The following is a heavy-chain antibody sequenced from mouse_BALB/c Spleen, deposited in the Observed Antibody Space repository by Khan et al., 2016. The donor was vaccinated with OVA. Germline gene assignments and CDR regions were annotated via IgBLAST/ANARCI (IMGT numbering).Heavy chain of an antibody. CDR2: INTNTGET. CDR1: GYTFTNYG. V-gene: IGHV9-1*02. Sequence: QIQLVQSGPELKKPGETVKISCKASGYTFTNYGVNWVKQAPEKGLKWMGWINTNTGETTYGDDFKGRFAFSLETSASTAYLQLNRLKNEDMAKYFCARSRGVLHYGGYFDVWGEGTTVTVSS. J-gene: IGHJ1*01. CDR3: ARSRGVLHYGGYFDV. D-gene: IGHD1-1*01.